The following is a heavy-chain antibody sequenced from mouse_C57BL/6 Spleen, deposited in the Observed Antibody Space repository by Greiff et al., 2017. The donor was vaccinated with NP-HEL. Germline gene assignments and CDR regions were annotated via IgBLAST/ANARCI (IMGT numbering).Heavy chain of an antibody. CDR3: ARGGDGYGYAMDY. CDR1: GYTFTSYW. V-gene: IGHV1-69*01. J-gene: IGHJ4*01. CDR2: IDPSDSYT. D-gene: IGHD2-2*01. Sequence: QVQLKQPGAELVMPGASVKLSCKASGYTFTSYWMHWVKQRPGQGLEWIGEIDPSDSYTNYNQKFKGKSTLTVDKSSSTAYMQLSSLTSEDSAVYYCARGGDGYGYAMDYWGQGTSVTVSS.